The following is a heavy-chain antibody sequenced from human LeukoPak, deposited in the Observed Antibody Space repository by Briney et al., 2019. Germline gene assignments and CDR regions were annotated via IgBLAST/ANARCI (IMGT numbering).Heavy chain of an antibody. Sequence: SETLSLTCTVSGGSISSYYWSWIRQPAGKGLEWIGRIYTSGSTNYNPSLKSRVTISVDTSKNQFSLKLSSVTAADTAVYYCARGAVGATWGVYFDYWGQGTLVTVSS. J-gene: IGHJ4*02. CDR2: IYTSGST. V-gene: IGHV4-4*07. CDR3: ARGAVGATWGVYFDY. CDR1: GGSISSYY. D-gene: IGHD1-26*01.